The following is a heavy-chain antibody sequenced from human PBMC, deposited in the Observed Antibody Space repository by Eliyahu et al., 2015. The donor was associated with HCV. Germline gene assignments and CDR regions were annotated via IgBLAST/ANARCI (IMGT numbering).Heavy chain of an antibody. CDR3: VKYFCPDDVCRDAFEI. J-gene: IGHJ3*02. Sequence: QVQLQESGPGLVKPSQTLSLTGTVSGGXISSYASXWSWIRQFPGQGLEWMGYISYSGSTHYNPSLKSRIAISADTSKNQFSLKLTSVTAADTAVYYCVKYFCPDDVCRDAFEIWGQGTMVTVSS. CDR1: GGXISSYASX. V-gene: IGHV4-31*03. D-gene: IGHD3/OR15-3a*01. CDR2: ISYSGST.